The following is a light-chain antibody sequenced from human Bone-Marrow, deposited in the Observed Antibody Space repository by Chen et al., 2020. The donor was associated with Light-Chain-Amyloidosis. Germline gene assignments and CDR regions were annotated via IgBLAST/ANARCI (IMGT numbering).Light chain of an antibody. CDR2: EDD. Sequence: NFMLTQPHSVSESPGKTVIISCTSSSGSIATNYVQWYQQRPGSSPTTVLYEDDQRPSGVPDRFSGSIDRSSNSASLTISGLKTEDEADYYCQSYQGSSQGVFGGGTKLTVL. V-gene: IGLV6-57*01. J-gene: IGLJ3*02. CDR3: QSYQGSSQGV. CDR1: SGSIATNY.